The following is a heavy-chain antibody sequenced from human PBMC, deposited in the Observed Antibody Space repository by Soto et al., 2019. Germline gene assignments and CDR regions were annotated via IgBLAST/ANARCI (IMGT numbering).Heavy chain of an antibody. CDR1: GYTFNNYE. CDR3: ARRKEGSVAHYFDX. CDR2: MNPYSGNT. Sequence: ASVKVSCKASGYTFNNYEIHWVRQATGQGLEWRGWMNPYSGNTGYAHKFQGRVSFTRDTSIGTAYMELSSLKSEDTAVYYCARRKEGSVAHYFDXWGQGSLVTVSX. V-gene: IGHV1-8*01. J-gene: IGHJ4*02.